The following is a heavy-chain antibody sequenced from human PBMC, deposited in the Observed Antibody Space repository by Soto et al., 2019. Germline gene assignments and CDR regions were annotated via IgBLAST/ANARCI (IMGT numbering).Heavy chain of an antibody. CDR3: ARGLTDGSYFDY. D-gene: IGHD1-26*01. Sequence: GGSLRLSCAASGFTFSSYEMNWVRQAPGKGLEWVSYISSSGSTIYYADSVKGRFTISRDNAKNSLYLQMNSLRAEDTAVYYCARGLTDGSYFDYWGQGTLVTVSS. J-gene: IGHJ4*02. CDR2: ISSSGSTI. CDR1: GFTFSSYE. V-gene: IGHV3-48*03.